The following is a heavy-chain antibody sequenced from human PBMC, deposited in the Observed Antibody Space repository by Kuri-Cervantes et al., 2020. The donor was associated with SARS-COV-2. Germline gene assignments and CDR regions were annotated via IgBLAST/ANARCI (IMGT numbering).Heavy chain of an antibody. V-gene: IGHV3-30-3*01. D-gene: IGHD2-2*01. CDR1: GFTVSSYE. J-gene: IGHJ4*02. CDR2: ISYDGSNK. Sequence: GESLKISCAASGFTVSSYEMNWVRQAPGKGLEWVAVISYDGSNKYYADSVKGRFTISRDNSKNTLYLQMNSLRAEDTAAYYCARTLGEDIVVVPAATFDYWGQGTLVTVSS. CDR3: ARTLGEDIVVVPAATFDY.